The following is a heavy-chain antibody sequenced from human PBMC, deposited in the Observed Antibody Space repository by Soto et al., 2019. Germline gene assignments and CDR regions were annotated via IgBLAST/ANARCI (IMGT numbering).Heavy chain of an antibody. J-gene: IGHJ4*02. CDR3: ATAVIWRPDAPSDY. CDR1: GFTFDDYA. D-gene: IGHD3-16*02. Sequence: EVQLVESGGGLVQPGRSLRLSCAASGFTFDDYAMHWVRQAPGKGLEWVSGISWNSGSMGYADYVKGRFTISRHNAKNSLYLQMNIMRAEDTALYYCATAVIWRPDAPSDYWGQGTLVTVTT. CDR2: ISWNSGSM. V-gene: IGHV3-9*01.